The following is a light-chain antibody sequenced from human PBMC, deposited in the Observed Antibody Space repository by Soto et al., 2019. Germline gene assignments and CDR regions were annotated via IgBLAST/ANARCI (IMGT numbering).Light chain of an antibody. CDR2: DAS. CDR3: QQFNGFPT. J-gene: IGKJ5*01. Sequence: AIQLTQSPSSLSASVGDTVTITCRASQGISNALAWYQQIPGKPPKLLIYDASTLESVVPSRFSGSGSGTDFTLISSSLQPGDFATYYCQQFNGFPTFGHGTRLEIQ. CDR1: QGISNA. V-gene: IGKV1-13*02.